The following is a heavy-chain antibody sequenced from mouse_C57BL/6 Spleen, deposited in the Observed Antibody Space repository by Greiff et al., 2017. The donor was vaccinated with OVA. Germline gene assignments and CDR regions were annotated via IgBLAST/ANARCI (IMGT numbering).Heavy chain of an antibody. CDR3: ASAYGNPPLRYFDV. V-gene: IGHV5-17*01. D-gene: IGHD2-1*01. CDR1: GFTFSDYG. CDR2: ISSGSSTI. Sequence: EVKLMESGGGLVKPGGSLKLSCAASGFTFSDYGMHWVRQAPEKGLEWVAYISSGSSTIYYADTVKGRFTISRDNAKNTLFLQMTSLRSEDTAMYYCASAYGNPPLRYFDVWGTGTTVTVSS. J-gene: IGHJ1*03.